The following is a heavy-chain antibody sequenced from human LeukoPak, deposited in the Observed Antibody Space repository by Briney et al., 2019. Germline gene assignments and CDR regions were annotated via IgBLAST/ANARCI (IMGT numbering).Heavy chain of an antibody. J-gene: IGHJ4*02. V-gene: IGHV4-39*07. CDR3: ARASGYYDSSGYAPNFDY. CDR2: IYYSGST. CDR1: GGSISSSSYY. Sequence: PSETLSLTCTVSGGSISSSSYYWGWIRQPPGKGLEWIGSIYYSGSTYYNPSLKSRVTISVDTSKNQFSLKLSSVTAADTAVYYCARASGYYDSSGYAPNFDYWGQGTLVTVSS. D-gene: IGHD3-22*01.